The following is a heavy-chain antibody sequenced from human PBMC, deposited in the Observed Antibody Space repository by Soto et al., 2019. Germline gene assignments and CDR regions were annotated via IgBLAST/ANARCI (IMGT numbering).Heavy chain of an antibody. CDR1: GGSFSGYY. J-gene: IGHJ6*02. V-gene: IGHV4-34*01. CDR3: ARDANFHYYGMDV. CDR2: INHSGST. D-gene: IGHD2-8*01. Sequence: SETLSLTCAVYGGSFSGYYWSWIRQPPGKGMEWHGEINHSGSTNYNPSPKSRVTILVDTSKNQFSLKLSSVTAADTAVYYCARDANFHYYGMDVWGQGTTVTVAS.